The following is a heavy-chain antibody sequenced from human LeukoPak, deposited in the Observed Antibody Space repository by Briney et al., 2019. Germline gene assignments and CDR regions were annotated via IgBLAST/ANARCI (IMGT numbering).Heavy chain of an antibody. CDR3: AKNGQSGFSFDP. D-gene: IGHD3-3*01. V-gene: IGHV4-30-4*08. CDR2: IYYSGST. J-gene: IGHJ5*02. CDR1: GGSISSGDYY. Sequence: NPSETLSLTCTVSGGSISSGDYYWSWIRQPPGKGLEWIGYIYYSGSTYYNPSLKSRVSISADTSKNQFSLKLTSMTAADTAVYYCAKNGQSGFSFDPWGQGTLVTVSS.